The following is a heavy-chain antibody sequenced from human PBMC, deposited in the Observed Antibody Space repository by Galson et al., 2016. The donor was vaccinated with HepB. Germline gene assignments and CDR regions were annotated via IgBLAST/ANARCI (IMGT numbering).Heavy chain of an antibody. V-gene: IGHV3-9*01. J-gene: IGHJ1*01. CDR3: AKENRKDSSSWYGGYAGRHFFQH. D-gene: IGHD6-13*01. CDR2: INWISGNI. CDR1: GFIFSDHA. Sequence: SLRLSCAASGFIFSDHAMNWVRHVPGKGLEWVAGINWISGNIGYADSVKGRFTISRDNAENSLYLQMNTLRPEDTGLYYCAKENRKDSSSWYGGYAGRHFFQHWGQGIPVIVSS.